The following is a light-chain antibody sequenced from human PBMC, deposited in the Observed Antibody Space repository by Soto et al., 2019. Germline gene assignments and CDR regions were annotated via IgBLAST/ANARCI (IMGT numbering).Light chain of an antibody. V-gene: IGKV3-20*01. J-gene: IGKJ4*01. CDR3: QQYDNSRLY. CDR2: GAF. CDR1: QSVTSTF. Sequence: EIVLTLSPATLSMSPGETATLSCRASQSVTSTFLTWYQQKPGQAPRLLIYGAFTRAAGIPDRFSGSGSGTDFTLTISRLEPEDFAVYFCQQYDNSRLYFGGGTKWISN.